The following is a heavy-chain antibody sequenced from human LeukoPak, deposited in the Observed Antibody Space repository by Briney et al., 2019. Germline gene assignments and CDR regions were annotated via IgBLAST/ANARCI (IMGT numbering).Heavy chain of an antibody. D-gene: IGHD6-19*01. V-gene: IGHV3-21*01. CDR3: ARDRIAVAGTLFDY. Sequence: GGSLRLSCAASGFTFSSYTMSWVRQAPGKGLEWVSSISSSASLMYYADSVKGRFTISRDNSKNILYLQMNSLRAEDTAVYYCARDRIAVAGTLFDYWGQGTLVTVSS. CDR2: ISSSASLM. J-gene: IGHJ4*02. CDR1: GFTFSSYT.